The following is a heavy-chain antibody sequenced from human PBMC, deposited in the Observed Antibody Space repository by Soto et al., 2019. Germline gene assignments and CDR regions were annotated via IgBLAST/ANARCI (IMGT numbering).Heavy chain of an antibody. CDR3: ARDPVLHTAMVIPDWFDP. D-gene: IGHD5-18*01. V-gene: IGHV3-33*01. CDR1: GFTFSSYG. J-gene: IGHJ5*02. Sequence: GGSLRLSCAASGFTFSSYGMHWVRQAPGKGLEWVAVIWYDGSNKYYADSVKGRFTISRDNSKNTLYLQMNSLRAEDTAVYYCARDPVLHTAMVIPDWFDPWGQGTLVTVSS. CDR2: IWYDGSNK.